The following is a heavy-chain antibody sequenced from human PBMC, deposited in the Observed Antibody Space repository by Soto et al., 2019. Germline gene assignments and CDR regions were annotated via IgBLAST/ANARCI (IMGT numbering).Heavy chain of an antibody. V-gene: IGHV1-69*02. CDR1: GGTFSSYT. Sequence: ASVKVSCKASGGTFSSYTISWVRQAPGQGLEWMGRIIPILGIANYAQKFQGRVTITADKSTSTAYMELSSLRSEDTAVYYCARASSLPKGYFQHWGQGTLVTVSS. J-gene: IGHJ1*01. CDR2: IIPILGIA. CDR3: ARASSLPKGYFQH.